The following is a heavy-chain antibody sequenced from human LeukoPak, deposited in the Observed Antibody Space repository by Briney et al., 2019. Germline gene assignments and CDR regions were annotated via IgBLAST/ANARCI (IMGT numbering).Heavy chain of an antibody. CDR3: ARVDRYHYYLDV. CDR2: IMPLFNTA. CDR1: GGTFSSYS. J-gene: IGHJ6*03. V-gene: IGHV1-69*05. Sequence: ASVKVSCKASGGTFSSYSITWVRQARGQGLEWMGGIMPLFNTANYAQQFQGRVTITTDESTSTAYMELSSLRFEDTAMYYCARVDRYHYYLDVWGKGTTVTVSS.